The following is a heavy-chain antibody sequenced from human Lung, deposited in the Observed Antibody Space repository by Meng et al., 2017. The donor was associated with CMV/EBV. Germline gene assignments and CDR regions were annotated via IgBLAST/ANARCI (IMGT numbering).Heavy chain of an antibody. J-gene: IGHJ4*02. D-gene: IGHD2-2*01. Sequence: SETLSLXXAVYGGSFSGYYWSWIRQPPGKGLEWIGEINHSGSTNYNPSLKSRVTISVDTSKNQFSLKLSSVTAADTAVYYCARALVVPAASLDYWGQGTLVT. V-gene: IGHV4-34*01. CDR2: INHSGST. CDR3: ARALVVPAASLDY. CDR1: GGSFSGYY.